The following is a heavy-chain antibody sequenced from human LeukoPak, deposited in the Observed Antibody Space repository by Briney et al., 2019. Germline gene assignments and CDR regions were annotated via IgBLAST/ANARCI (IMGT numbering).Heavy chain of an antibody. Sequence: PGGSLRLSCAASGFTFSSYAMSWVRQAPGKGLEWVSAISGRGDRTYHADSVKGRFTISRDNSKNTLYLQMNSLGAEDTAVYYCAKWDTYYDSSGYYFYWGQGTLVTVSS. CDR3: AKWDTYYDSSGYYFY. J-gene: IGHJ4*02. D-gene: IGHD3-22*01. V-gene: IGHV3-23*01. CDR1: GFTFSSYA. CDR2: ISGRGDRT.